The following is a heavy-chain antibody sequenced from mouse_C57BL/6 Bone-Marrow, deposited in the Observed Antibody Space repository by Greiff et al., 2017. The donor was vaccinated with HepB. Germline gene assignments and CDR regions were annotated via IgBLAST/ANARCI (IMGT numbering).Heavy chain of an antibody. CDR2: ISSGGSYT. J-gene: IGHJ2*01. V-gene: IGHV5-6*01. D-gene: IGHD1-1*01. CDR3: ARHDTTGS. Sequence: VQLKESGGDLVKPGGSLKLSCAASGFTFSSYGMSWVRQTPDKRLEWVATISSGGSYTYYPDSVKGRFTISRDNAKNTLYLQMSSLKSEDTAMYYCARHDTTGSWGQGTTLTVSS. CDR1: GFTFSSYG.